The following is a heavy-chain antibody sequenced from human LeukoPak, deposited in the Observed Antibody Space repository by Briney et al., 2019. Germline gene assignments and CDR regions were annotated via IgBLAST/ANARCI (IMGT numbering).Heavy chain of an antibody. CDR1: GFTVSSNY. CDR2: ISSSSTNI. CDR3: ATSYGSGSYYDHYYYGMDV. V-gene: IGHV3-21*01. J-gene: IGHJ6*02. D-gene: IGHD3-10*01. Sequence: GGSLRLSCAASGFTVSSNYMSWVRQAPGKGLEWVSSISSSSTNIYYADSVRGRFTISRDNAKKSLYLQMNSLRAEDTAVYYCATSYGSGSYYDHYYYGMDVWGQGTTVTVSS.